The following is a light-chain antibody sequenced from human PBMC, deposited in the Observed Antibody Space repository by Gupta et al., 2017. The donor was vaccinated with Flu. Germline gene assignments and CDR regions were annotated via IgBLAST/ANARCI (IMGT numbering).Light chain of an antibody. J-gene: IGLJ2*01. V-gene: IGLV2-11*01. CDR2: DVS. Sequence: QSALTHPRSVSGSPGQSVTSSRAGTGSDVGGYNYVPWYRPYPGKAPKLIVSDVSKRPSGVPDRFSGSKSGNTASLTISGLQADDEADYYCCSYAGSYTFVFGGGTQLTVL. CDR3: CSYAGSYTFV. CDR1: GSDVGGYNY.